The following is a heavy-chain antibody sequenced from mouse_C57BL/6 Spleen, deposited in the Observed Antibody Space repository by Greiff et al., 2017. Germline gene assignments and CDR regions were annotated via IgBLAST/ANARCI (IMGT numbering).Heavy chain of an antibody. CDR1: GYTFTDYN. Sequence: VQLQQSGPELVKPGASVKIPCKASGYTFTDYNMDWVKQSHGKSLEWIGDINPNNGGTIYNQKFKGKATLTVDTSSSTAYMELRRLTSEDTAVYYCGRRDDGYCAMDYWGQGTSVTVSA. D-gene: IGHD2-3*01. CDR3: GRRDDGYCAMDY. V-gene: IGHV1-18*01. CDR2: INPNNGGT. J-gene: IGHJ4*01.